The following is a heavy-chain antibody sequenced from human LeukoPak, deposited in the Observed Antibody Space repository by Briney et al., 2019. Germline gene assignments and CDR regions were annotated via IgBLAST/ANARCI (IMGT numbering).Heavy chain of an antibody. Sequence: ASVKVSCKASGYTFTSYAMHWVRQAPGQGLEWMGWISAYNGNTNYAQKLQGRVTMTTDTSTSTAYMELRSLRSDDTAVYYCARELGYYYYMDVWGKGTTVTISS. CDR2: ISAYNGNT. CDR3: ARELGYYYYMDV. J-gene: IGHJ6*03. V-gene: IGHV1-18*01. CDR1: GYTFTSYA. D-gene: IGHD3-16*01.